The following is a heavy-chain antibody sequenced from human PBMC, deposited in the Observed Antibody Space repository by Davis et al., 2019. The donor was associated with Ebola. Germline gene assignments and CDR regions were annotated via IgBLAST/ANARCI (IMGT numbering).Heavy chain of an antibody. J-gene: IGHJ5*02. CDR2: ISWNSGSI. CDR1: GFTFDDYA. D-gene: IGHD6-6*01. CDR3: THLSSSSA. V-gene: IGHV3-9*01. Sequence: GGSPRLSCAASGFTFDDYAMHWVRQAPGKGLEWVSGISWNSGSIGYADSVKGRFTISRDNAKNSLYLQMNSLRAEDTALYYCTHLSSSSAWGQGTLVTVSS.